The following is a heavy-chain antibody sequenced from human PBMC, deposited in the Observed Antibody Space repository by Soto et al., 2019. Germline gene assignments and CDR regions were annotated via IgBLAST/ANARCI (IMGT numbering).Heavy chain of an antibody. J-gene: IGHJ6*02. Sequence: SETLSLTCTVSGGSISSYYWSWIRQPPVKGLEWIGYIYYSGSTNYNPSLKSRVTISVDTSKNQFSLKLSSVTAADTAVYYCARSLGAAAADYGMDVWGQGTTVTVSS. CDR1: GGSISSYY. CDR2: IYYSGST. CDR3: ARSLGAAAADYGMDV. D-gene: IGHD6-13*01. V-gene: IGHV4-59*01.